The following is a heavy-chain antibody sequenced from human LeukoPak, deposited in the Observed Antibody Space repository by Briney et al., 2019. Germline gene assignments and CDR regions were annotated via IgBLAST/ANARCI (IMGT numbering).Heavy chain of an antibody. CDR1: GGSFSGYY. Sequence: SETLSLTCAVYGGSFSGYYWSWIRQPPGKGLEWIGEINHSGSTNYNPSLKSRVTISVDTSKKQFSLKLSSVTAADTAVYYCARQPSTMISRRFDYWGQGTLVTVSS. J-gene: IGHJ4*02. D-gene: IGHD3-22*01. CDR3: ARQPSTMISRRFDY. CDR2: INHSGST. V-gene: IGHV4-34*01.